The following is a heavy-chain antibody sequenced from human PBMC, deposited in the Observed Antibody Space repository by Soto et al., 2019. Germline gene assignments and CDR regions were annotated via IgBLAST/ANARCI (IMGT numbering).Heavy chain of an antibody. CDR1: GGTFSSYP. D-gene: IGHD3-3*01. V-gene: IGHV1-69*04. CDR3: ARDLIVTGPYDSSV. CDR2: IIPILGIA. J-gene: IGHJ6*04. Sequence: QVQLVQSGAEVKKPGSSVKVSCKASGGTFSSYPISWVRQAPGQGLEWVGRIIPILGIANYAQKFQGRVTITADKSTSTAYRELSSLRSEDTAVYYCARDLIVTGPYDSSVWGKGTTVTVSS.